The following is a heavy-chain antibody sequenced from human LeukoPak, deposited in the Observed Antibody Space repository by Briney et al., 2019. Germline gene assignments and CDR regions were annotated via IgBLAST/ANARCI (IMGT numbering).Heavy chain of an antibody. CDR2: INPNSGGT. D-gene: IGHD2-8*01. J-gene: IGHJ6*03. CDR1: GYTFTGYY. CDR3: ARAGYCTNGVCYRGSYYYYYMDV. Sequence: ASVTVSCKASGYTFTGYYTHWVRQAPGQGLEWMGWINPNSGGTNYAQKFQGRVTMTRDASISTAYMELSRLRSDDTAVYYCARAGYCTNGVCYRGSYYYYYMDVWGKGTTVTVSS. V-gene: IGHV1-2*02.